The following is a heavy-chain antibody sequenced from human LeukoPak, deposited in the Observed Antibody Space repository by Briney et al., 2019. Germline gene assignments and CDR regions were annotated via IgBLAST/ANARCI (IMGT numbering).Heavy chain of an antibody. J-gene: IGHJ4*02. CDR1: GGSISSSSYY. CDR3: ARHRKDGYNVRSRVGTFDY. V-gene: IGHV4-39*01. D-gene: IGHD5-24*01. Sequence: NPSETLSLTCTVSGGSISSSSYYWGWIRQPPGKGLEWIGSIYYSGSTYYNPSLKSRVTISVDTPKNQFSLKLSSVTAADTAVYYCARHRKDGYNVRSRVGTFDYWGQGTLVTVSS. CDR2: IYYSGST.